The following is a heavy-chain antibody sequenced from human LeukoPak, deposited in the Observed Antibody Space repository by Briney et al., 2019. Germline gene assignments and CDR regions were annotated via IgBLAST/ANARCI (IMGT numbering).Heavy chain of an antibody. D-gene: IGHD3-10*01. CDR3: ARALGASYYYYMDV. J-gene: IGHJ6*03. CDR1: AFTFSNYA. V-gene: IGHV3-23*01. CDR2: ISRSGDNT. Sequence: GGSLRLSCAASAFTFSNYAMSWVRQAPGKGLEWVSLISRSGDNTYYADSVKGRFTISRDNAKNSLYLQMNSLRAEDTAVYYCARALGASYYYYMDVWGKGTTVTISS.